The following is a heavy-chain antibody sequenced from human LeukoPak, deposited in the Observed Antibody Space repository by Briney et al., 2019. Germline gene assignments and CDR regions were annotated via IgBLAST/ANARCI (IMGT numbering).Heavy chain of an antibody. CDR3: AREDHGGTNFDQ. CDR2: ISKTGATI. V-gene: IGHV3-11*01. J-gene: IGHJ4*02. CDR1: GFTLSDYF. D-gene: IGHD4-23*01. Sequence: GGSLRLSCAASGFTLSDYFMIWVRQVPGKGLQWVAYISKTGATIQYEDSVKGRFTISRDSAQNALYLQMNSLRVDDTGMYFCAREDHGGTNFDQWGQGTLVTVSS.